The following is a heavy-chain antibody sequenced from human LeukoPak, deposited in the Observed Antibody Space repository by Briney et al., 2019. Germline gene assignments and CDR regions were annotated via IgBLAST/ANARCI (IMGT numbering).Heavy chain of an antibody. CDR1: GFTFSSYA. Sequence: GSLRLSCAASGFTFSSYAMSWVRQAPGKGLEWVSAISSSGDSKQYAESVKGRLTISRDNSKSTLYLQMNNLRAEDTAVYYCAKDRRGGFIVVVLENWGQGILVTVSS. CDR3: AKDRRGGFIVVVLEN. CDR2: ISSSGDSK. V-gene: IGHV3-23*01. J-gene: IGHJ4*02. D-gene: IGHD2-15*01.